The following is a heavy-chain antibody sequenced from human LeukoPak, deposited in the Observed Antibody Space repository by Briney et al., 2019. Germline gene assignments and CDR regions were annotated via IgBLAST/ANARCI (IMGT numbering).Heavy chain of an antibody. CDR3: AKQGGSGYYYEVDY. V-gene: IGHV3-9*01. J-gene: IGHJ4*02. Sequence: GGSLRLSCAASGFTFDDYAMHWVRQAPGKGLEWVSGISWNSGSIGYADSVKGRFTISRDNSKNTLYLQMNSLRAEDTAVYYCAKQGGSGYYYEVDYWGQGTLVTVSS. D-gene: IGHD3-22*01. CDR2: ISWNSGSI. CDR1: GFTFDDYA.